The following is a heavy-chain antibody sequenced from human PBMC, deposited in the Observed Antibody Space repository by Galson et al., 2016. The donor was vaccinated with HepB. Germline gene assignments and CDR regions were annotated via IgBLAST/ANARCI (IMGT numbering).Heavy chain of an antibody. CDR3: ASDRSYSQFDF. Sequence: SLSLSCAASGLTFNNYVMHWVRQAPRKGLEWVALISFDVNNKYYADSVKGRFTISRDNAKNSLYLQMDSLRADDTAVYYCASDRSYSQFDFWGQGTPVTVSS. CDR2: ISFDVNNK. CDR1: GLTFNNYV. J-gene: IGHJ4*02. V-gene: IGHV3-30-3*01. D-gene: IGHD4-11*01.